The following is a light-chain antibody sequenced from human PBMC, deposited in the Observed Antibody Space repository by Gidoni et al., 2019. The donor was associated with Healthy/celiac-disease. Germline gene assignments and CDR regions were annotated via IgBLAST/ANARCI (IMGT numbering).Light chain of an antibody. J-gene: IGKJ3*01. V-gene: IGKV1-39*01. CDR1: QSISSY. CDR3: QQSYSTPLT. CDR2: AAS. Sequence: DIRMTQSPSPLSASVGDRVTITCRASQSISSYLNWYQQKPGKAPKLLIYAASSVQSGVPARCSGSGSGTDFTLTISSLQPEDFATYYCQQSYSTPLTFGHXTKVDIK.